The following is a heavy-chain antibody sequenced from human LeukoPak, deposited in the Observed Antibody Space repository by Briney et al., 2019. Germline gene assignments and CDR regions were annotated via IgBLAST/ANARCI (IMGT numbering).Heavy chain of an antibody. CDR2: ISYSSETT. CDR1: GFAITDHH. CDR3: ARVARGNYYHFDS. D-gene: IGHD1-26*01. J-gene: IGHJ4*02. V-gene: IGHV3-11*04. Sequence: GGSLRLSCAASGFAITDHHMDWVRQAPGKGMEWVSYISYSSETTSYADSVKGRFTSSRDYAKKSLYLQMNSLRAEDTAVYFCARVARGNYYHFDSWGQGTLATVSS.